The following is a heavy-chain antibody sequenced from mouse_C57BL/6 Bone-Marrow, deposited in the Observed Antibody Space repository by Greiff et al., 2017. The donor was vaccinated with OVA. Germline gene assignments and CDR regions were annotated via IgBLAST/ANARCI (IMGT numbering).Heavy chain of an antibody. CDR1: GFTFSSYA. CDR3: ARGVSLDY. J-gene: IGHJ2*01. V-gene: IGHV5-4*01. CDR2: ISDGGSYT. Sequence: VQLKESGGGLVKPGGSLKLSCAASGFTFSSYAMSWVRQTPEKRLEWVATISDGGSYTYYPDNVKGRFTISRDNAKNNLYLQMSHLKSEDTAMYYCARGVSLDYWGQGTTLTVSS.